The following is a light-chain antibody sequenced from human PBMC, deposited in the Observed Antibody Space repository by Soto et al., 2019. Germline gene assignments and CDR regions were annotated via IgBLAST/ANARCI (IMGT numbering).Light chain of an antibody. Sequence: DIQMAQSPSSLSASLGDSVAITCQASQAVGNYVSWHQQKPGRAPKRLIYDAFNLETGVPSRFSGSRSGTDFTLTITNMQPEDFATYYCQQYENLPLSFGGGTRVEIK. CDR1: QAVGNY. CDR3: QQYENLPLS. J-gene: IGKJ4*01. CDR2: DAF. V-gene: IGKV1-33*01.